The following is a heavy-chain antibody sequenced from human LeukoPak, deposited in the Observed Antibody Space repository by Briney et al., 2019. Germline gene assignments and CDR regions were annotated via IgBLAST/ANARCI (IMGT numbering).Heavy chain of an antibody. CDR1: GGSISSGDYY. V-gene: IGHV4-30-4*08. CDR3: ARGKRTWPIVVVPAKGHWFDP. Sequence: SQTLSLTCTVSGGSISSGDYYWSWIRQPPGKGLEWIGYIYYSGSTYYNPSLKSRVTISVDTSKNQFSLKLSSVTAADTAVYYCARGKRTWPIVVVPAKGHWFDPWGQGTLVTVSS. J-gene: IGHJ5*02. D-gene: IGHD2-2*01. CDR2: IYYSGST.